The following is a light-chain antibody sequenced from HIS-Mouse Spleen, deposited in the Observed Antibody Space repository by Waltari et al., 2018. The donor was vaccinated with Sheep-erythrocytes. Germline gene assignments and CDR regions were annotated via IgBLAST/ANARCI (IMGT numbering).Light chain of an antibody. V-gene: IGLV2-11*01. J-gene: IGLJ1*01. CDR1: SSDVGGHNY. CDR2: DVS. CDR3: CSYAGSYNHV. Sequence: QSALTQPRSVSGSPGQSVTISCTGPSSDVGGHNYVSWYQQHPGKAPKLMIYDVSKRPSGVPDRFSGSKSGNTASLTISGLQAEDEADYYCCSYAGSYNHVFATGTKVTVL.